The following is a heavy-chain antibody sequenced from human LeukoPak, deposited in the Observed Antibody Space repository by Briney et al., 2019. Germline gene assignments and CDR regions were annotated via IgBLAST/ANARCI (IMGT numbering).Heavy chain of an antibody. CDR1: AFTFSIYA. V-gene: IGHV3-23*01. CDR3: ARRDTESYYYYMDV. CDR2: ISDSGAST. Sequence: GGSVRLYCAPSAFTFSIYAMSWVRQAPGKGLEWVSTISDSGASTYYADSVKGRFTISRDNAKNSLYLQMNSLRVEDTAVYYCARRDTESYYYYMDVWGKGTTVTVSS. J-gene: IGHJ6*03.